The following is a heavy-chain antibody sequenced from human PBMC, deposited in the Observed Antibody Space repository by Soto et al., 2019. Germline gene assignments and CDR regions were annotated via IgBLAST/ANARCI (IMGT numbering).Heavy chain of an antibody. D-gene: IGHD3-10*01. CDR1: GGSFSGYY. V-gene: IGHV4-34*01. Sequence: PSETLSLTCAVYGGSFSGYYWSWIRQPPGKGLEWIGEINHSGSTNYNPSLKSRVTISVDTSKNQFSLKLSSVTAADTAVYYCARVRAMVRGAFDYWGQGTLVTVSS. CDR2: INHSGST. CDR3: ARVRAMVRGAFDY. J-gene: IGHJ4*02.